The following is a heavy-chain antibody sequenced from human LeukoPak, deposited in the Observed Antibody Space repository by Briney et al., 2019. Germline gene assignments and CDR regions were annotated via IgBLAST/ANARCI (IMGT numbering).Heavy chain of an antibody. J-gene: IGHJ5*02. D-gene: IGHD2-2*01. CDR1: GYSFTSYW. CDR3: ARLSLDPYCSSTSCYSYWFDP. V-gene: IGHV5-51*01. Sequence: GESLKISCKGSGYSFTSYWIGWVRQMPGKGLEWMGIIYPGDSDTRYSPSFQGQVTISADKSISTAYLQWSSLKASDTAMYYCARLSLDPYCSSTSCYSYWFDPWGQGTLVTVSS. CDR2: IYPGDSDT.